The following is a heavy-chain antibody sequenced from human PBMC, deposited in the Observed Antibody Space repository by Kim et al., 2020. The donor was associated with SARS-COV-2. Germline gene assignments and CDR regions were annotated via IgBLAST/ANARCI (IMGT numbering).Heavy chain of an antibody. V-gene: IGHV3-30*01. Sequence: YADSVKGRFTISRDNSKNTLYLPMNSLRAEDTAVYYCASGSSGSYYGMDVWGQGTTVTVSS. J-gene: IGHJ6*02. D-gene: IGHD1-26*01. CDR3: ASGSSGSYYGMDV.